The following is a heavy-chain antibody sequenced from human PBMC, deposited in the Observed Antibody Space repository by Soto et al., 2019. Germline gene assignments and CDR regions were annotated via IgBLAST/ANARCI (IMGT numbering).Heavy chain of an antibody. V-gene: IGHV3-49*03. Sequence: DVQLVESGGDLVEPGRSLRLSCRTSGLTFGDYAMTWYRQAPGQGLEWVGFIRSATYGETIQFAASVEGRCIISRDDSESIAYLEMNSLKTEDSAVYYCSSYFDSSGYSYHYYGVEVWGQGTTVTVSS. D-gene: IGHD3-22*01. J-gene: IGHJ6*02. CDR1: GLTFGDYA. CDR2: IRSATYGETI. CDR3: SSYFDSSGYSYHYYGVEV.